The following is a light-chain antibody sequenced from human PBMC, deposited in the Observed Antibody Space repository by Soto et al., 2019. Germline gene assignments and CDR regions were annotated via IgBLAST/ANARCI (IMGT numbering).Light chain of an antibody. CDR2: AES. J-gene: IGKJ4*01. Sequence: DIQLTQSPSFLSASVGDRVTITCRASQGIAGSLAWYQQKPGKPPKRLIYAESTLQSGVPSRFSGSGSGTRGTLTISSLQPEDFATYYCQQVKSYPRTFGGGTRVEIK. V-gene: IGKV1-9*01. CDR3: QQVKSYPRT. CDR1: QGIAGS.